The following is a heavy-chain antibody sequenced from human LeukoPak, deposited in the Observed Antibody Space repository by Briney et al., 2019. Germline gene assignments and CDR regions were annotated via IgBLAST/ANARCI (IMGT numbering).Heavy chain of an antibody. D-gene: IGHD3-22*01. V-gene: IGHV1-69*10. J-gene: IGHJ4*02. CDR3: ARDWAYYYDSSGYYAQ. Sequence: ASVKVSCKASGDIFNSFTISWVRQAPGQGLEWMGGIIPIFGVTNYAQKFQGRVTITADKSTSTVYMELSSLRFEDTAVYYCARDWAYYYDSSGYYAQWGQGTLVTVSS. CDR1: GDIFNSFT. CDR2: IIPIFGVT.